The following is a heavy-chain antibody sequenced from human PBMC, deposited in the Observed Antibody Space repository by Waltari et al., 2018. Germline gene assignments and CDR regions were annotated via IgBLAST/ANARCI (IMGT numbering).Heavy chain of an antibody. CDR2: LYYSGST. V-gene: IGHV4-59*08. Sequence: QVQLQESGPGLVKPSETLSLICTVSGGSMTNYYWGWVRQPPGRGLEWIGDLYYSGSTYSAGSTPYNPSLKSRVTISINTPRDQFSLELRSVTAADTAVYYCARRDSFTDFWGQGTLIIVSS. J-gene: IGHJ4*02. CDR1: GGSMTNYY. CDR3: ARRDSFTDF. D-gene: IGHD2-21*01.